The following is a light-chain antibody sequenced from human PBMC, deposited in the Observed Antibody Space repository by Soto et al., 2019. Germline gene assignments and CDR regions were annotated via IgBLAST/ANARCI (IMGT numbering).Light chain of an antibody. CDR2: EVS. CDR1: SSDVGGYNF. Sequence: QSALTQPASVSGSPGQSITISCTGTSSDVGGYNFVSWYQQHPGKAPKLMIYEVSHRPSGVSNRFSGSKSGNTASLTISGLQAEDEADYYCSSYTDSSTFFGTGTKLTVL. CDR3: SSYTDSSTF. V-gene: IGLV2-14*01. J-gene: IGLJ1*01.